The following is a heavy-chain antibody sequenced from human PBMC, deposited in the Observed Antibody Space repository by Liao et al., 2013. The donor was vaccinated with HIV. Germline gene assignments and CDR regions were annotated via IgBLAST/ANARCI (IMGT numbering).Heavy chain of an antibody. CDR2: IYTSGST. CDR1: GGSISSYY. CDR3: ARDLVYDFWSGYYLDY. V-gene: IGHV4-4*07. D-gene: IGHD3-3*01. Sequence: QVQLQESGPGLVKPSETLPLTCTVSGGSISSYYWSWIRQPAGKGLEWIGRIYTSGSTNYNPSLKSRVTMSVDTSKNQFSLKLSSVTAADTAVYYCARDLVYDFWSGYYLDYWGQGTLVTVSS. J-gene: IGHJ4*02.